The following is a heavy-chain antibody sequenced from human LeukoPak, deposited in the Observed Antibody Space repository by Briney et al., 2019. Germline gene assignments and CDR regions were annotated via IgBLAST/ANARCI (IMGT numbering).Heavy chain of an antibody. CDR3: ATVIYCSGGSCFWRHWFDP. V-gene: IGHV1-18*01. Sequence: GASVKVSCKASGYTFNSYGISWVRQAPGQGLEWMGWISAYNGNTNYAQNLQGRVTMPTDTSTSTAYMELRSLRSDDTAVYFCATVIYCSGGSCFWRHWFDPWGQGTLVTVSS. J-gene: IGHJ5*02. CDR2: ISAYNGNT. D-gene: IGHD2-15*01. CDR1: GYTFNSYG.